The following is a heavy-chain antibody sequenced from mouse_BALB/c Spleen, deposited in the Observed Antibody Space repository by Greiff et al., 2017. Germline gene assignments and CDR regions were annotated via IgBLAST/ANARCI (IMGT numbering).Heavy chain of an antibody. Sequence: EVKVVESGGGLVKPGGSLKLSCAASGFTFSSYAMSWVRQSPEKRLEWVAEISSGGSYTYYPDTVTGRFTISRDNAKNTLYLEMSSLRSEDTAMYYCARARGNQRFDYWGQGTTLTVSS. J-gene: IGHJ2*01. CDR2: ISSGGSYT. CDR1: GFTFSSYA. CDR3: ARARGNQRFDY. D-gene: IGHD2-1*01. V-gene: IGHV5-9-4*01.